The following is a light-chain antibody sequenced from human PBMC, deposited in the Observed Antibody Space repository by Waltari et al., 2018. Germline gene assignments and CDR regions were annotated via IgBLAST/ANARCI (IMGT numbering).Light chain of an antibody. CDR2: WAS. CDR1: QSILYSSNSKNN. CDR3: QQYYSIPYT. V-gene: IGKV4-1*01. J-gene: IGKJ2*01. Sequence: DIVMTQSPDSLAVSLGERATINCKSSQSILYSSNSKNNLAWYQHKPGQPPKLLIYWASTRASGVPDRFSGSGSGTDFTLTISSLQAEDVAIYYCQQYYSIPYTFGQGTKLEIK.